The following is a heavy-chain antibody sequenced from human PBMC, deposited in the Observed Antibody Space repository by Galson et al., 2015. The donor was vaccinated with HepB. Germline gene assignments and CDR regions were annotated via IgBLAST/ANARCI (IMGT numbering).Heavy chain of an antibody. CDR1: GYTFTSYA. D-gene: IGHD2-2*01. Sequence: SVKVSCKASGYTFTSYAMHWVRQAPGQRLEWMGWINAGNGNTKYSQKFQGRVTITRDTSASTAYMELSSLRSEDTAVYYCARNPRWDIVVVPAASGYYYYMDVCGQGTLVTVSS. J-gene: IGHJ6*03. CDR3: ARNPRWDIVVVPAASGYYYYMDV. CDR2: INAGNGNT. V-gene: IGHV1-3*01.